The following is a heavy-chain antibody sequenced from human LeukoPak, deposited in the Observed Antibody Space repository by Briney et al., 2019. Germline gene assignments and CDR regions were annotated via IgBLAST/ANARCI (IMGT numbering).Heavy chain of an antibody. V-gene: IGHV1-8*01. CDR3: ARYYDILTGYQG. D-gene: IGHD3-9*01. CDR2: MNPNSGNT. J-gene: IGHJ4*02. CDR1: GYTFTSYD. Sequence: ASVKVSCKASGYTFTSYDINWVRQATGQGLEWMGWMNPNSGNTGYAQKFQGRVTMTRNTSISTAYMELGSLRSEDTAVYYCARYYDILTGYQGWGQGTLVTVSS.